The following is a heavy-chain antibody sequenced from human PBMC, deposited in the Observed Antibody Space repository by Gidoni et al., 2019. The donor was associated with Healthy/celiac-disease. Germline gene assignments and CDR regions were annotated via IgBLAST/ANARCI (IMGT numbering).Heavy chain of an antibody. CDR2: IYYSGST. D-gene: IGHD3-22*01. CDR3: ARAKPTIVVADDAFDI. V-gene: IGHV4-59*01. J-gene: IGHJ3*02. Sequence: QVQLQESGPGLVKPSETLSLTCTVAGGSISSYYWSWIRQPPGKGLEWIGYIYYSGSTNYNPSLKSRVTISVDTSKNQFSLKLSSVTAADTAVYYCARAKPTIVVADDAFDIWGQGTMVTVSS. CDR1: GGSISSYY.